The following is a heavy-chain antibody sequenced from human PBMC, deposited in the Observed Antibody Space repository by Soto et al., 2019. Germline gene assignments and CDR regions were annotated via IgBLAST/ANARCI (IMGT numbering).Heavy chain of an antibody. V-gene: IGHV3-30*18. CDR3: AKGEVRGIIPSYFDY. Sequence: GSLRLSCAGSGFTFRWFGMNWVRQAPGKGLEWVARISNDGSNEYYVDSVKGRFTISRDNSKNTLYLQMDSLRAEDTAVYYCAKGEVRGIIPSYFDYWGLGTLVTVSS. D-gene: IGHD3-10*01. CDR1: GFTFRWFG. CDR2: ISNDGSNE. J-gene: IGHJ4*02.